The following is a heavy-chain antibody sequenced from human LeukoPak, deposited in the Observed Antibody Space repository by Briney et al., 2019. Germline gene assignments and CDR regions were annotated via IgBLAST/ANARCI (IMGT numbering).Heavy chain of an antibody. J-gene: IGHJ4*02. CDR3: VRQLGYCSSTSCYADKVDY. Sequence: SETLSLTCSVSGGSISSSSYYWGWIRQPPGKGLEWIGSIYNSGSTYYNPSLNSRVTVSVDTTKNQFSLKLNSVTAADTAVYYCVRQLGYCSSTSCYADKVDYWGQGTLVTVSS. CDR1: GGSISSSSYY. D-gene: IGHD2-2*01. V-gene: IGHV4-39*01. CDR2: IYNSGST.